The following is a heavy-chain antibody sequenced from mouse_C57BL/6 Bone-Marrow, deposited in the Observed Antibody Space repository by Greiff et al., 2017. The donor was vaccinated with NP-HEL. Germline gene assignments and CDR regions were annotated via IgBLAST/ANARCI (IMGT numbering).Heavy chain of an antibody. CDR1: GFTFSSYG. J-gene: IGHJ1*03. V-gene: IGHV5-6*01. CDR3: ARAPDYYGSSPWYFDV. CDR2: ISSGGSYT. D-gene: IGHD1-1*01. Sequence: VESGGDLVKPGGSLKLSCAASGFTFSSYGMSWVRQTPDKRLEWVATISSGGSYTYYPDSVKGRFTISRDNAKNTLYLQMSSLKSEDTAMYYCARAPDYYGSSPWYFDVWGTGTTVTVSS.